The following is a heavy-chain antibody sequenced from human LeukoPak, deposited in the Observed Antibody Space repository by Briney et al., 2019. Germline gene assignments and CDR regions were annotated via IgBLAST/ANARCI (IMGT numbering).Heavy chain of an antibody. CDR2: IKQDGSEK. Sequence: PGGSLRLSCAASGFTVSTNYMNWVRQAPGKGLEWVANIKQDGSEKYYVDSVKGRFTISRDNAKNSLYLQMNSLRAEDTAVYYCARPYTGSNLSYWGQGTLVTVSS. V-gene: IGHV3-7*01. D-gene: IGHD1-26*01. CDR1: GFTVSTNY. J-gene: IGHJ4*02. CDR3: ARPYTGSNLSY.